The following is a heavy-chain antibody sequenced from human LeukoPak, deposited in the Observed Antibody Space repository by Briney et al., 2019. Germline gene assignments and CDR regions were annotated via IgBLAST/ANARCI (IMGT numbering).Heavy chain of an antibody. CDR1: GFPFSSFW. Sequence: GGSLRLSCVASGFPFSSFWMTWVRKAPGKGLEWVANIQGDGSEKNYVDTVKGRFTISRENAKHSLYLQMCSLRVEDTAVYYCVRSLWDLHYWGRGTLVTVSS. V-gene: IGHV3-7*05. J-gene: IGHJ4*02. CDR3: VRSLWDLHY. D-gene: IGHD3-10*01. CDR2: IQGDGSEK.